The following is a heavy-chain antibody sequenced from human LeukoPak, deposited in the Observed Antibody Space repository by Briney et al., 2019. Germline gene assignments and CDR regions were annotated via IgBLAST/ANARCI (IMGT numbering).Heavy chain of an antibody. J-gene: IGHJ5*02. Sequence: TSETLSLTCAVYSGSFSGYYWNWIRQPAGKGLEWIGRVYSSGRTNYNPSLKSRGTISVDTSKNQFSLELSSVTAADTAVYYCARERLAMVRGVIPKEAWGWFDPWGQGTLVTVSS. CDR2: VYSSGRT. CDR3: ARERLAMVRGVIPKEAWGWFDP. CDR1: SGSFSGYY. D-gene: IGHD3-10*01. V-gene: IGHV4-4*07.